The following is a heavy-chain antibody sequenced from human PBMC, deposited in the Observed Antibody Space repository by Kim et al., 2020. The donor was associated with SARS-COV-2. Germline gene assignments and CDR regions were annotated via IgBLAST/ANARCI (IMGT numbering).Heavy chain of an antibody. V-gene: IGHV1-3*01. J-gene: IGHJ6*02. Sequence: QRSEGRVTITRDTSASTAYMELSSLRSEDTAVYYCARDRGLKYYYYGMDVWGQGTTVTVSS. CDR3: ARDRGLKYYYYGMDV.